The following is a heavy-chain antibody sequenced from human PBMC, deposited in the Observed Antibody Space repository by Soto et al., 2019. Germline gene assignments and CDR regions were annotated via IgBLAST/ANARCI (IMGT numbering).Heavy chain of an antibody. CDR3: AKAAPGGYCSSTSCYFDY. CDR2: ISWNSGSI. D-gene: IGHD2-2*01. V-gene: IGHV3-9*01. J-gene: IGHJ4*02. CDR1: GFTFDDYA. Sequence: EVQLVESGGGLVQPGRSLRLSCAASGFTFDDYAMHWVRQAPGKGLEWVSGISWNSGSIGYADSVKGRFTISRDNAKNSLYLQMNRQRAEDTALYYGAKAAPGGYCSSTSCYFDYWGQGTLVTVSS.